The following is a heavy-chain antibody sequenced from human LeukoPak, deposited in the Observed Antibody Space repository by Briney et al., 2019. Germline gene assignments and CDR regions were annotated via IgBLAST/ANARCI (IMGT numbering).Heavy chain of an antibody. CDR2: ISYDGSNK. CDR3: AGGYSGSYYVGFDY. J-gene: IGHJ4*02. V-gene: IGHV3-30*04. D-gene: IGHD1-26*01. CDR1: GFTFSSYA. Sequence: PGGSLRLSCAASGFTFSSYAMHWVRQAPGKGLEWVAVISYDGSNKYYADSVKGRFTISRDNSKNTLYLQMNSLRAEDTAVYYCAGGYSGSYYVGFDYWGQGTLVTVSS.